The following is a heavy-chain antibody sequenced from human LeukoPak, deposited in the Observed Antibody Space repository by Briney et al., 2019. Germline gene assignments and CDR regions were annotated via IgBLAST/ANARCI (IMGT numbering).Heavy chain of an antibody. CDR1: GGTFSSYA. CDR3: AREWVYDFWSGYYTGGYMDV. J-gene: IGHJ6*03. CDR2: IIPILGIA. D-gene: IGHD3-3*01. V-gene: IGHV1-69*04. Sequence: GASVKVSCKASGGTFSSYAISWVRQAPGQGLEWMGRIIPILGIANYAQKFQGRVTITADKSTSTAYMELSRLRSDDTAVYYCAREWVYDFWSGYYTGGYMDVWGKGTTVTVSS.